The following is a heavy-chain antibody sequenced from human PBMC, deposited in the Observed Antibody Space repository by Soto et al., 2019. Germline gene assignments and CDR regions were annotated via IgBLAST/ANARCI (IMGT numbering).Heavy chain of an antibody. V-gene: IGHV4-38-2*02. J-gene: IGHJ5*02. CDR2: IYHSGST. Sequence: PSETLSLSCAVSGYSISSGYDLGWIRQPPGKGLEWIGSIYHSGSTYCNPSLKSRVTISVDTSKNQFSLKLSSVTAADTAVYYCARDNRYCSSTSCYFWFDPWGQGTLVTVSS. D-gene: IGHD2-2*01. CDR1: GYSISSGYD. CDR3: ARDNRYCSSTSCYFWFDP.